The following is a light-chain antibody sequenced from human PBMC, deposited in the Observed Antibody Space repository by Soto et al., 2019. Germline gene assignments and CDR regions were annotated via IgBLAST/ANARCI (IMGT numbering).Light chain of an antibody. CDR2: AAS. CDR1: QSISSY. J-gene: IGKJ2*01. CDR3: EQSYSNPPT. Sequence: DIQMTQSPSSLSASVGDRVTITCRASQSISSYLNWYQQKPGKAPKLLIYAASSLQSGVASRFSGSGSETDITLNISSLQHEDFATYYCEQSYSNPPTFGQGTKLEIK. V-gene: IGKV1-39*01.